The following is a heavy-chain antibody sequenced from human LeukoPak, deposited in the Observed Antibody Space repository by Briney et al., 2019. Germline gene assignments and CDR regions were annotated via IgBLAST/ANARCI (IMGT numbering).Heavy chain of an antibody. D-gene: IGHD2-2*01. Sequence: ASVKVSCKASVYTFTNFYIHRVRQAPGQGLEWMGWINPNSGDTSYAREFQDRVTMTRDTSLSTAYMELSRLRSDDTAVYYCARRPINCIITNCYVDYWGQGTLVTVSS. V-gene: IGHV1-2*02. J-gene: IGHJ4*02. CDR3: ARRPINCIITNCYVDY. CDR1: VYTFTNFY. CDR2: INPNSGDT.